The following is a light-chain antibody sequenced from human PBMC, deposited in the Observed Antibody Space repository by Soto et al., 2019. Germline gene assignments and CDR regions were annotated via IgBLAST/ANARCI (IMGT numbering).Light chain of an antibody. CDR3: SSYAGSSNV. CDR1: SSDVGGYNY. CDR2: EVS. V-gene: IGLV2-8*01. J-gene: IGLJ1*01. Sequence: QSVLTQPASVSGSPGQSITISCTGTSSDVGGYNYVSWYQQHPGKAPKLMIYEVSNRPSGVPDRFSGSKSGNTASLTVSGLQAEDVADYYCSSYAGSSNVFGTGTKLTVL.